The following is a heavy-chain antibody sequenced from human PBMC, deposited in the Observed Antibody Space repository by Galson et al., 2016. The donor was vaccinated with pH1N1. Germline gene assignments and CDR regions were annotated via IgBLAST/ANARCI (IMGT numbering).Heavy chain of an antibody. V-gene: IGHV3-7*01. Sequence: SLRLSCAASGFTLSSYWMSWVRQAPGKGLEWVANMNQDGNKKYYVDSVKGRFIISRDYSKNSLYLQTNSLRAEDTAMYYCVRAVGRAEAHWGQGTLATVSS. CDR2: MNQDGNKK. J-gene: IGHJ4*02. D-gene: IGHD1-26*01. CDR3: VRAVGRAEAH. CDR1: GFTLSSYW.